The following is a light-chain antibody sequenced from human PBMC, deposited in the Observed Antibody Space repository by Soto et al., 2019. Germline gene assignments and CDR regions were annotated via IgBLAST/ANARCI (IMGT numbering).Light chain of an antibody. CDR3: SLYISGSTYV. J-gene: IGLJ1*01. CDR2: EVS. CDR1: SSDVGSYNR. V-gene: IGLV2-18*01. Sequence: QSALTQSPFVSGSPGQSVTISCTGTSSDVGSYNRISWYQQPPGTAPKLIMFEVSNRPSGVPDRFSGSKSGSSASLTISGLQAEDEADYYCSLYISGSTYVFGTGTKLTVL.